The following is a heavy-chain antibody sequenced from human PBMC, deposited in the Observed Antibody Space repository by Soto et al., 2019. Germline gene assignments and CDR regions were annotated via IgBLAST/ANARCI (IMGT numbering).Heavy chain of an antibody. V-gene: IGHV3-23*01. D-gene: IGHD4-17*01. Sequence: EVQLLESGGGLVQPGGSLRLSCAASGFTFRSYAMSWVRQAPGKGLEWVSGISGSGGSTYYADSVKGRFTISGDNSKNTLYLQMKNSLRAEDTAVYYCAKSHTYGDFDYWGQGTLVTVSS. CDR1: GFTFRSYA. J-gene: IGHJ4*02. CDR3: AKSHTYGDFDY. CDR2: ISGSGGST.